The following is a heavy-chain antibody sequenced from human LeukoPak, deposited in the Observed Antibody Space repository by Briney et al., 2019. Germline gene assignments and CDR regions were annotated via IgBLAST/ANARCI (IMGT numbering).Heavy chain of an antibody. CDR1: GGSFSGYY. CDR3: AKSRGYGLIDY. CDR2: INHSGST. V-gene: IGHV4-34*01. J-gene: IGHJ4*02. Sequence: SETLSLTCAVYGGSFSGYYWSWIRQPPGKGLEWIGEINHSGSTNYNPSLKSRVTISVDTSKNQFSLKLSSVTAADTAMYYCAKSRGYGLIDYWGQGTLVTVSS. D-gene: IGHD5-12*01.